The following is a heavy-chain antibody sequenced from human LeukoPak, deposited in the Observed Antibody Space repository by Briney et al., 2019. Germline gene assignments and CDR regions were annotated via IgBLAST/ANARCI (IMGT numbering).Heavy chain of an antibody. D-gene: IGHD6-19*01. CDR1: GESVSSLNGA. V-gene: IGHV6-1*01. J-gene: IGHJ4*02. Sequence: SQTLSVTCAISGESVSSLNGAWNWIRQSPSRGLEWLGRTYYRSKWYYDYAESVKGRITINPDTSKNRFSLQLTSVTPEDTAVYYCARDEGNSGWYTFDYWGQGTLVTVSS. CDR3: ARDEGNSGWYTFDY. CDR2: TYYRSKWYY.